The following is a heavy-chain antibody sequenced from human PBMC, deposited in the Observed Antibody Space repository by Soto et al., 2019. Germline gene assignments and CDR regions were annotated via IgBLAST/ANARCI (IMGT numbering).Heavy chain of an antibody. Sequence: EVELLESWGGLVQPGGSLRLSWVASGFTFKNYDMRWIRQAPGKGLEWVSGISGSGGVTYYADSVKGRFTISRDNSKNTLYLQMNSLRAEDTAIYYCAKNRQFRSYYESAGHYDNWGQGTLVTVSS. CDR2: ISGSGGVT. CDR1: GFTFKNYD. V-gene: IGHV3-23*01. J-gene: IGHJ4*02. CDR3: AKNRQFRSYYESAGHYDN. D-gene: IGHD3-10*01.